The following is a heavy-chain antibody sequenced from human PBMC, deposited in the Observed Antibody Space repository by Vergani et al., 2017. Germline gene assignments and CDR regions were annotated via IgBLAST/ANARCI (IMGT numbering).Heavy chain of an antibody. V-gene: IGHV1-24*01. Sequence: QVQLVQSGAEVKKPGASVKVSCKVSGYTLTELSMHWVRQAPGKGLEWMGGFDPEDGETIYAQKFQGRVTMTEETSTDTAYMELSSLRSEDTAVYYCATSPSGGPYYYYYYMDVWGKGTTVTVSS. D-gene: IGHD3-16*01. CDR1: GYTLTELS. J-gene: IGHJ6*03. CDR2: FDPEDGET. CDR3: ATSPSGGPYYYYYYMDV.